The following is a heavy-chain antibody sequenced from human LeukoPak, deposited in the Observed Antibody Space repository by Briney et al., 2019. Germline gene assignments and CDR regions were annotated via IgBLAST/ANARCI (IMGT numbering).Heavy chain of an antibody. CDR2: IWYDGSNK. Sequence: GRSLRLSCAASGFTFSSYGMHWVRQAPGKGLEWVAVIWYDGSNKYYADSVKGRFTISRDNAKNSLYLQMNSLRAEDTAVYYCARGPSPLKDYYFDYWGQGTLVTVSS. CDR3: ARGPSPLKDYYFDY. J-gene: IGHJ4*02. CDR1: GFTFSSYG. V-gene: IGHV3-33*01.